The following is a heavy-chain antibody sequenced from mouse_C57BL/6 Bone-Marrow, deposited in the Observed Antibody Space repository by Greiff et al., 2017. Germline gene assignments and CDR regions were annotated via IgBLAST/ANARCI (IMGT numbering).Heavy chain of an antibody. CDR3: ARPLWLRRLDY. V-gene: IGHV1-81*01. Sequence: VQLKESGAELARPGASVKLSCKASGYTFTSYGISWVKQRTGQGLEWIGEIYPRSGNTYYNEKFKGKATLTADKSSSTAYMELRSLTSEDSAVYFCARPLWLRRLDYWGQGTSVTVSS. CDR2: IYPRSGNT. CDR1: GYTFTSYG. J-gene: IGHJ4*01. D-gene: IGHD2-2*01.